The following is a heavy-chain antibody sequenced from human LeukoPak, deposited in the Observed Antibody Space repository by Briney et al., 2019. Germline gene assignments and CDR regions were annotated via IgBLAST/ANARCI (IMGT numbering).Heavy chain of an antibody. D-gene: IGHD3-22*01. CDR1: GFTFSSYA. CDR3: AKGSYYDSSGSFYFDY. V-gene: IGHV3-23*01. J-gene: IGHJ4*02. CDR2: ISGSGDNT. Sequence: GGSLRLSCAASGFTFSSYAMSWVRQAPGEGLEWVSGISGSGDNTYYADSVKGRFTVSRDNSKNTLYVQVNSLGTEDTAAYYCAKGSYYDSSGSFYFDYWGQGTLVTVSS.